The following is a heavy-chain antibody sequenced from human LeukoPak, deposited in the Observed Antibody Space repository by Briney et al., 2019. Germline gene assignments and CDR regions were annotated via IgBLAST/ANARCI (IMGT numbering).Heavy chain of an antibody. Sequence: ASVKVSCKASGYTFTSYGISWVRQAPGQGLEWMGWISAYNSNTNYAQKLQGRVTMTTDTSTSTAYMELRSLRSDDTAVYYCARDRVIGSSRGWFDPWGQGTLVTVSS. V-gene: IGHV1-18*01. J-gene: IGHJ5*02. CDR3: ARDRVIGSSRGWFDP. CDR2: ISAYNSNT. CDR1: GYTFTSYG. D-gene: IGHD1-26*01.